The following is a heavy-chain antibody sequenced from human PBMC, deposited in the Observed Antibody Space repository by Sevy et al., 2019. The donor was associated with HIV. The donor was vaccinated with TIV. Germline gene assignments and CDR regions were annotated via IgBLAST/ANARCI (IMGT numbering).Heavy chain of an antibody. J-gene: IGHJ3*02. CDR3: ARLYSPAYYDFWSGSYDAFDI. CDR2: ISYDGSNK. V-gene: IGHV3-30-3*01. CDR1: GFTFSSYA. Sequence: GGSLRLSCAASGFTFSSYAMHWVRQAPGKGLEWVAVISYDGSNKYYADSVKGRFTISSDNSKNTLYLQMNSLRAEDTAVYYCARLYSPAYYDFWSGSYDAFDIWGQGTMVTVSS. D-gene: IGHD3-3*01.